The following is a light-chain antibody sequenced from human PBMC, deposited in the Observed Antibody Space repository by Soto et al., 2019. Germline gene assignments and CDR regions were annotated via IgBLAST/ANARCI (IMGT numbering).Light chain of an antibody. CDR3: QQRSNWPPVT. CDR1: QSINRH. V-gene: IGKV3-11*01. J-gene: IGKJ4*01. CDR2: DAS. Sequence: EIVLTQSPATLSLSPGERATLSCRASQSINRHLAWYQQKPGQAPRLLILDASDRATGIPARFSGSGSGTDFTLTISSLEPEDFAVYYCQQRSNWPPVTFGGGTKV.